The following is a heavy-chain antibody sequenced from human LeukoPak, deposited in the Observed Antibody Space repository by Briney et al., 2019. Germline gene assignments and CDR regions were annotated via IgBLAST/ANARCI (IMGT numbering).Heavy chain of an antibody. D-gene: IGHD2-15*01. V-gene: IGHV3-30*04. CDR2: VSYDGSMQ. Sequence: GGPLRLSCVASGFTFSTYPIFWVRQAPGKGLEWVATVSYDGSMQYHADSVRDRFTTFRDNSQNTVYLQMTNLRTDDTAIYYCARIVGWLQQIADLWGHGTLVTVSS. CDR1: GFTFSTYP. CDR3: ARIVGWLQQIADL. J-gene: IGHJ5*02.